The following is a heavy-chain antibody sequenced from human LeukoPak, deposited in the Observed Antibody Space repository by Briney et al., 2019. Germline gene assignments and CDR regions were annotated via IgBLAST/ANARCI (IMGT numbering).Heavy chain of an antibody. V-gene: IGHV1-2*02. J-gene: IGHJ6*03. CDR3: ARAKGKSSVNYMDV. Sequence: ASVKVSCKASGYTFTGYYMHWVRQAPGQGLEWMGWINPNSGGTNYAQKFQGRVTITADKSTSTAYMELSSLRSEDTAVYYCARAKGKSSVNYMDVWGKGTTVTVSS. D-gene: IGHD4-11*01. CDR1: GYTFTGYY. CDR2: INPNSGGT.